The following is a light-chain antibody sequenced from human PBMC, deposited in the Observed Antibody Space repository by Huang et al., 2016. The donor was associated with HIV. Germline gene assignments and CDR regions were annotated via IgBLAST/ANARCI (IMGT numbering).Light chain of an antibody. Sequence: DIVMIQSPLSLPVTPGEPASISCRSSQSLLHTNAYNYLDWYLQKPGQSPPRLIYLGSSRAAGVPDRFSGGGSGTRFSLNISRVEAEDAGIYYCMEALKTPYTFGQGTKLEIK. V-gene: IGKV2-28*01. CDR1: QSLLHTNAYNY. CDR2: LGS. CDR3: MEALKTPYT. J-gene: IGKJ2*01.